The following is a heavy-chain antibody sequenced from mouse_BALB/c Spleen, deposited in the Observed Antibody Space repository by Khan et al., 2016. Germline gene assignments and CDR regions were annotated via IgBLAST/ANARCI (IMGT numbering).Heavy chain of an antibody. CDR1: GYTFTNYW. D-gene: IGHD1-1*01. CDR2: IYPGDGDT. V-gene: IGHV1-87*01. CDR3: ARSNIRGYFDY. J-gene: IGHJ2*01. Sequence: QVQLQQSGAELARPGASVKLSCKASGYTFTNYWMQWVKQRPGQGLEWIGAIYPGDGDTRYTQKFKAKATLTADESSSTASMPLSSLASEDAAVYYCARSNIRGYFDYWGQGTTLTVSS.